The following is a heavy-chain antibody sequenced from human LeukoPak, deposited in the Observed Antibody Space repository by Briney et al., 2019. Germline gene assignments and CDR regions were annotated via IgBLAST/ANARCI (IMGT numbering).Heavy chain of an antibody. D-gene: IGHD2-15*01. CDR2: IWYDGSNK. Sequence: GGSLRLSCAASGFTFSSYGMHWVRQAPGKGLEWVAVIWYDGSNKYYADSVKGRFTISRDNSENTLYLQMNSLRAEDTAVYYCARDGRYCSGGSCYYLDYWGQGTLVTVSS. J-gene: IGHJ4*02. CDR3: ARDGRYCSGGSCYYLDY. V-gene: IGHV3-33*01. CDR1: GFTFSSYG.